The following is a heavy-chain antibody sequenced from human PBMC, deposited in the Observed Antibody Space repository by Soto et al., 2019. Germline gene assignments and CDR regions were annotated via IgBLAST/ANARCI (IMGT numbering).Heavy chain of an antibody. CDR3: AKDRRAGGNSAFYFDF. V-gene: IGHV3-23*01. CDR2: ISATGGGT. CDR1: GFKFSNYA. J-gene: IGHJ5*01. D-gene: IGHD3-16*01. Sequence: GGSLRLSCAASGFKFSNYAMSWVRQAPGKGLEWVSLISATGGGTYYADSVKGRFTISRDNSHNTLYLQVHSLTAEDKAIYFCAKDRRAGGNSAFYFDFWGHGAQVTVSS.